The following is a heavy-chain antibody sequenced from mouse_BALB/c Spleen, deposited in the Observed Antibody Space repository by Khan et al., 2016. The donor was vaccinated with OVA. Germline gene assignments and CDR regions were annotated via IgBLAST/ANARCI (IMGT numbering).Heavy chain of an antibody. CDR2: IWSGGST. CDR1: GFSLTTYG. J-gene: IGHJ3*01. CDR3: ARNYDYDEGLAY. D-gene: IGHD2-4*01. V-gene: IGHV2-2*02. Sequence: QVQLKQSGPGLVQPSQSLSITCTVSGFSLTTYGVHWVRQSPGKGLEWMGVIWSGGSTDYNAAFISRLSISKDSSKSQVFFKMNSLQVNDTAIYYCARNYDYDEGLAYWGQGTPVTVSA.